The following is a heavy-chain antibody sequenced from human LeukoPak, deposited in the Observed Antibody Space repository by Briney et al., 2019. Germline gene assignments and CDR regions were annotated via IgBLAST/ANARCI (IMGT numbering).Heavy chain of an antibody. Sequence: ASVKVSCKASGYTFTSYHMHWVRQAPGQGLEWMGIINPSGGSTNYAQKFRGRVTMTRDMSTNTVYIDLSSLRSEDTAVYYCAREAITIFGLVRTQTTKGPHRFDPWGQGTLVTVSS. J-gene: IGHJ5*02. CDR1: GYTFTSYH. V-gene: IGHV1-46*01. D-gene: IGHD3-3*01. CDR3: AREAITIFGLVRTQTTKGPHRFDP. CDR2: INPSGGST.